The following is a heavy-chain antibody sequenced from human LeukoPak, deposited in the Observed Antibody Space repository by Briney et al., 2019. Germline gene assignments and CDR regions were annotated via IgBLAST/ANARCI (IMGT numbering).Heavy chain of an antibody. CDR2: IYYSGST. CDR1: GGSISSYY. CDR3: ARVRSIWSGYYDFDAFDI. J-gene: IGHJ3*02. Sequence: SETLSLTCTVSGGSISSYYWSWIRQPPGKGLEWIGYIYYSGSTNYNPSLKSRVTISVDTSKNQFSLKLSSVTAADTAVYYCARVRSIWSGYYDFDAFDIWGQGTMVTVSS. V-gene: IGHV4-59*01. D-gene: IGHD3-3*01.